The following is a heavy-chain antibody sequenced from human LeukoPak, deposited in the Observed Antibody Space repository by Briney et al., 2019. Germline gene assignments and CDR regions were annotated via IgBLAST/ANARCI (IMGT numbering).Heavy chain of an antibody. CDR2: ITSSSTYI. CDR3: ARDPYSGSYGNYYYYYMDV. CDR1: GFTFSSFI. J-gene: IGHJ6*03. D-gene: IGHD1-26*01. Sequence: PGGSLRLSCAASGFTFSSFIMNWVRQAPGKGLEWVSSITSSSTYIYYADSVKGRFTISRDNARNSLFLQMNSLRVEDTAVYYCARDPYSGSYGNYYYYYMDVWGKGTTVTISS. V-gene: IGHV3-21*01.